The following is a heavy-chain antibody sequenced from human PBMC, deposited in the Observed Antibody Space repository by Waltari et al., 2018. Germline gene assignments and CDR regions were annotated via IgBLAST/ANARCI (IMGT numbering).Heavy chain of an antibody. CDR2: IYYRRRP. J-gene: IGHJ3*02. CDR1: GGSISSSSYY. Sequence: QLQLQESGPGLVKPSETLSLTCTVSGGSISSSSYYWGWTRQPPGKGLEWIGGIYYRRRPYNNPSLKSRVTISVDTSKNQFSLKLSSVTAADTAVYYCASDSSGYYYHDAFDIWGQGTMVTVSS. V-gene: IGHV4-39*07. CDR3: ASDSSGYYYHDAFDI. D-gene: IGHD3-22*01.